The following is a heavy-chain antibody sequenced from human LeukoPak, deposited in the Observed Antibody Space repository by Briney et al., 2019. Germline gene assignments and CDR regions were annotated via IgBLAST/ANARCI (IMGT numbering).Heavy chain of an antibody. D-gene: IGHD6-19*01. J-gene: IGHJ4*02. Sequence: GGSLRLSCAASGFTFSSYSINWVRQAPGKGLEWVSYISSSSSTIYYADSVKGRFTISRDNAKNSLYLQMSSLRAEDTAVYYCARIHSSGWYRRADYFDYWGQGTLVTVSS. CDR2: ISSSSSTI. CDR1: GFTFSSYS. CDR3: ARIHSSGWYRRADYFDY. V-gene: IGHV3-48*01.